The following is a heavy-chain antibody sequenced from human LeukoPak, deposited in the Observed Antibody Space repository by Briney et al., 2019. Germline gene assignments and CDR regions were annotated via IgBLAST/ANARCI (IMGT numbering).Heavy chain of an antibody. Sequence: GASVKVSCKASGYTFTSYGISWVRQAPGQGLEWMGWIRAYNGNTNYAQKLQGRVTMTTDTSTSTAYMELRSLRSDDTAVYYCARVFYGSGSYRYYFDYWGQGTLVTVSS. J-gene: IGHJ4*02. V-gene: IGHV1-18*01. CDR3: ARVFYGSGSYRYYFDY. D-gene: IGHD3-10*01. CDR1: GYTFTSYG. CDR2: IRAYNGNT.